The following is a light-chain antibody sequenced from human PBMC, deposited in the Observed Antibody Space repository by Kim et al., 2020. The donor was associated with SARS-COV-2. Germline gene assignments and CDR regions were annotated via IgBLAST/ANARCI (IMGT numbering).Light chain of an antibody. CDR2: GAS. V-gene: IGKV3-20*01. CDR1: QSVSSSH. CDR3: QKYGSTWT. J-gene: IGKJ1*01. Sequence: EIVLTQSPGTLSLSTGERATLSYRASQSVSSSHLAWYQQKPGQAPRLLIYGASTRATGIPDRFSGSGSGTDFTLTISRLEPEDFAVFYCQKYGSTWTFGQGTKVDIK.